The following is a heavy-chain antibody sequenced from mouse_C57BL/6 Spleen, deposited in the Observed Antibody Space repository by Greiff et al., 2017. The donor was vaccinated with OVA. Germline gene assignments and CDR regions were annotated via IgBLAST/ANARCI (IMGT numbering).Heavy chain of an antibody. J-gene: IGHJ1*03. V-gene: IGHV5-6*01. D-gene: IGHD1-1*01. CDR2: ISSGGSYT. Sequence: EVHLVESGGDLVKPGGSLKLSCAASGFTFSSYGMSWVRQTPDKRLEWVATISSGGSYTYYPDSVKGRFTISRDNAKNTLYLQMSSLKSEDTAMYYCARHHYYGSRDWYFDVWGTGTTVTVSS. CDR1: GFTFSSYG. CDR3: ARHHYYGSRDWYFDV.